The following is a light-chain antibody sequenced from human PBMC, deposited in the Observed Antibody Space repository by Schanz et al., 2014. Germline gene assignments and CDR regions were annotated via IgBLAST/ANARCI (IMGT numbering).Light chain of an antibody. CDR2: SNS. CDR1: NSNIGSNT. J-gene: IGLJ3*02. Sequence: QSVLTQPPSASGTPGQRVTISCSGSNSNIGSNTVNWYQHLPGTAPKLLIYSNSQRPSGVPDRFSGSKSGTSASLAISGLQSEDEADYYCAAWDDSLNGWVFGGGTKLTVL. CDR3: AAWDDSLNGWV. V-gene: IGLV1-44*01.